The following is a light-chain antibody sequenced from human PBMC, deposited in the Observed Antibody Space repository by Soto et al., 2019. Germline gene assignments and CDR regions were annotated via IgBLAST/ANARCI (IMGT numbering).Light chain of an antibody. J-gene: IGKJ1*01. CDR3: QQYYSYPRT. V-gene: IGKV1-8*01. CDR1: QGISSY. CDR2: AAS. Sequence: ALRMTQSPSSLSASTGDRVTITCRASQGISSYLAWYQQKPGKAPKLLIYAASTLQSGVPSRFSGSGSGTDFTLTISCPQSEDFATYYCQQYYSYPRTFGQGTKVEIK.